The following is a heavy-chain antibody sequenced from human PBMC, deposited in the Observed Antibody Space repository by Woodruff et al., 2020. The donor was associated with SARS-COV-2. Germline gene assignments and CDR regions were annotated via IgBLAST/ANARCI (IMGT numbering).Heavy chain of an antibody. Sequence: GSNKVYADSVKGRFTISRDNAKNSLYLQMNSLRAEDTAVYYCARALVSSWYFDAFDIWGRGTMVTVSS. V-gene: IGHV3-11*01. J-gene: IGHJ3*02. CDR3: ARALVSSWYFDAFDI. D-gene: IGHD3-22*01. CDR2: GSNK.